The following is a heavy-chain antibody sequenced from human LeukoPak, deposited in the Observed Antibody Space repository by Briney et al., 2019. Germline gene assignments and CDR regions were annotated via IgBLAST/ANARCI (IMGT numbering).Heavy chain of an antibody. D-gene: IGHD6-6*01. J-gene: IGHJ6*03. V-gene: IGHV1-8*01. CDR3: ARGLYSSSSTLIYYYYYMDV. CDR2: MNPNSGNT. Sequence: ASVKVSCKASGCTFTSYDINWVRQATGQGLEWMGWMNPNSGNTGYAQKFQGRVTMTRNTSISTAYMELSSLRSEDTAVYYCARGLYSSSSTLIYYYYYMDVWGKGTTVTVSS. CDR1: GCTFTSYD.